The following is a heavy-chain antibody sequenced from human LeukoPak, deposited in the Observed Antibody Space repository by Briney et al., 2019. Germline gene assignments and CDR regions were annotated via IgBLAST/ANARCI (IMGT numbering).Heavy chain of an antibody. D-gene: IGHD2-2*01. CDR1: GFTSSNAW. CDR3: TTDSYCSTTTCYASSNYYYGLDA. Sequence: GGSLRLSCAASGFTSSNAWMTWVRQAPGKGLEWVGRIYRNADGGTTDYAAPVKGRFTISRGDSKNTLYLQMNSLKTEDTAVYYCTTDSYCSTTTCYASSNYYYGLDAWGQGTSVTVSS. V-gene: IGHV3-15*05. J-gene: IGHJ6*02. CDR2: IYRNADGGTT.